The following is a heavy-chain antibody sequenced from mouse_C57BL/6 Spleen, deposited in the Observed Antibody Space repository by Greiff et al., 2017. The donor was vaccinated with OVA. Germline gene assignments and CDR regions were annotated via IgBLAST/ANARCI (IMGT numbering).Heavy chain of an antibody. CDR3: TATGTPNWFAY. CDR2: IRLKSDNYAT. D-gene: IGHD4-1*02. CDR1: GFTFSNYW. Sequence: EVMLVESGGGLVQPGGSMKLSCVASGFTFSNYWMNWVRQSPEKGLEWVAQIRLKSDNYATHYAESVKGRFTISRDDSKSSVYLQMNNLRAEDTGIYYCTATGTPNWFAYWGQGTLVTVSA. J-gene: IGHJ3*01. V-gene: IGHV6-3*01.